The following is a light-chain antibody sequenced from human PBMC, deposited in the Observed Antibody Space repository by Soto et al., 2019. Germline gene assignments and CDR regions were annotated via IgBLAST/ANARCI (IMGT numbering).Light chain of an antibody. V-gene: IGLV2-14*01. Sequence: QSVLTQPASVSASPGQSITISCTGTSSDVGGYKFVSWYQHHPGKAPKLMIYEVNNRPSGVSHRFSGSKSGNTASLTISGLQPEDEADYYCLSYTSANTRVFGGGTKLTVL. CDR2: EVN. CDR1: SSDVGGYKF. J-gene: IGLJ3*02. CDR3: LSYTSANTRV.